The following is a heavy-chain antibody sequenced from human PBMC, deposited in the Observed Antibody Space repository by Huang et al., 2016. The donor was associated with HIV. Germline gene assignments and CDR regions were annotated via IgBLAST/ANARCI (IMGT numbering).Heavy chain of an antibody. Sequence: EVQLVESGGGLVQPGGSLRRSCIASGFTFSNYWMTWVRQAGGKGLEWVANIKEDGSEKNYVDSVKGRFTIARDNAKNSLYLQLNSLRAEDTALYYCARDQGFTVTTEYYFDYWGQGTLVTVSS. V-gene: IGHV3-7*01. J-gene: IGHJ4*02. CDR3: ARDQGFTVTTEYYFDY. CDR2: IKEDGSEK. CDR1: GFTFSNYW. D-gene: IGHD4-17*01.